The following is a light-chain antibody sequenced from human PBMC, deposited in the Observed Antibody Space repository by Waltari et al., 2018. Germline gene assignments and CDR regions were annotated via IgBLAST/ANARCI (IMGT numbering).Light chain of an antibody. J-gene: IGKJ5*01. CDR3: QQYNNWPPPIT. Sequence: EIVMTQSPATLSVSPGERATLSCRASQSVSSNLAWYQQTPGQAPRLLIYGASIRATDIPGRFSGSGSGTEFTLTISILQSEDFAVYYCQQYNNWPPPITFGQGTRLEIK. V-gene: IGKV3D-15*03. CDR2: GAS. CDR1: QSVSSN.